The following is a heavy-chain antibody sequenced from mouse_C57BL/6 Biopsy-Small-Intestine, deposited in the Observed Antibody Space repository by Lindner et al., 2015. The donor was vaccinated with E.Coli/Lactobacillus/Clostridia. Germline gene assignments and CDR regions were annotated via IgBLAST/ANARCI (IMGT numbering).Heavy chain of an antibody. J-gene: IGHJ2*01. V-gene: IGHV1-22*01. Sequence: VQLQESGPELVKPGASVKMSCKASGYTFTDYNMHWVKQSHGKSLEWIGYINPNNGGTSYNQKFKGKATLTVNKSSSTAYMELRSLTSEDSAVYYCARWGYYGSSYRFDYWGQGTTLTVSS. CDR2: INPNNGGT. CDR3: ARWGYYGSSYRFDY. CDR1: GYTFTDYN. D-gene: IGHD1-1*01.